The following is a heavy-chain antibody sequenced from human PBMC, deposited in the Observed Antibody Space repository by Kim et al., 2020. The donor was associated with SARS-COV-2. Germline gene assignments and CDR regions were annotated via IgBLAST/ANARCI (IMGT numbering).Heavy chain of an antibody. Sequence: ADSVKGRFTISRDNAKNSLYLQMNSLRAEDTAVYYCARAYCGGDCYNFDYWGQGTLVTVSS. J-gene: IGHJ4*02. CDR3: ARAYCGGDCYNFDY. V-gene: IGHV3-48*03. D-gene: IGHD2-21*02.